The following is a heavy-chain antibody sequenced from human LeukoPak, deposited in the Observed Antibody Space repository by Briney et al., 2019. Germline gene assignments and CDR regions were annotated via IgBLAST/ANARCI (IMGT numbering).Heavy chain of an antibody. D-gene: IGHD4-23*01. V-gene: IGHV4-59*08. CDR2: SYFTGKP. CDR3: AGLRSTVAWASFDY. J-gene: IGHJ4*02. CDR1: GSISSYY. Sequence: PSETLSLTCIVSGSISSYYWTWIRQPPGKGLEWIGHSYFTGKPNYNRSLKSRVTISVDPPKNQFSLKLTSVTAADTAVYYCAGLRSTVAWASFDYWGQGILVTVSS.